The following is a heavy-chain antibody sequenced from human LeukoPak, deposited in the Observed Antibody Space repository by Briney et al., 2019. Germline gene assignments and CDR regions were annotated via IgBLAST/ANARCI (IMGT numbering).Heavy chain of an antibody. J-gene: IGHJ4*02. D-gene: IGHD6-19*01. CDR2: IYYSGST. CDR1: GGSISSGDYY. CDR3: ARAVSGRFDY. V-gene: IGHV4-30-4*01. Sequence: SETLSLTCTVSGGSISSGDYYWSWIRQPPGTGLEWIGYIYYSGSTYYNPSLKSRVTLSVDTSKNQFSLRLSSVTAADTAIYYCARAVSGRFDYWGQGTLVTVSS.